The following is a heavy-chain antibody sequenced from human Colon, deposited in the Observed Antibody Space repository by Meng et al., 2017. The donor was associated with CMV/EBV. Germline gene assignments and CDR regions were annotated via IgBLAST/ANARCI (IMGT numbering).Heavy chain of an antibody. V-gene: IGHV3-23*03. CDR1: GFTFSTFA. CDR2: IYYGGGAT. Sequence: GGSLRLSCAASGFTFSTFAMGWVRQAPGKGLEWVSGIYYGGGATHYPDSVKGRFTISRDTSENTLYLQMSSLRVDDTALYYCAKGVTSGSTYRAFDILGQGAKVTVSS. D-gene: IGHD3-22*01. CDR3: AKGVTSGSTYRAFDI. J-gene: IGHJ3*02.